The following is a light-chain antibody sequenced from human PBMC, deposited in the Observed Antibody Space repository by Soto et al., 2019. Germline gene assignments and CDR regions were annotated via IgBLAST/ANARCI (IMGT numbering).Light chain of an antibody. Sequence: DIQLTQSPSSLSASVGDRVTITFQATQDIAKSLNWYQHKPGKAPKLLIYDVSNLETGVPSRFSGGGSGTVFNFSISNLQPEDIATYYCQQYDNLRLTFGQGTRLEIK. J-gene: IGKJ5*01. CDR3: QQYDNLRLT. CDR2: DVS. V-gene: IGKV1-33*01. CDR1: QDIAKS.